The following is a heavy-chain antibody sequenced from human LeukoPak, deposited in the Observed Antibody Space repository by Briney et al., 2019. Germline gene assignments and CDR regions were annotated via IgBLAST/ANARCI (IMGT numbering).Heavy chain of an antibody. D-gene: IGHD6-13*01. CDR1: GGSISSYY. V-gene: IGHV4-4*07. CDR2: IYTSGST. CDR3: ARDRSSSWSAPNWFDP. J-gene: IGHJ5*02. Sequence: SETLSLTRTVSGGSISSYYWSWIRQPAGKGLEWIGRIYTSGSTNYNPSLKSRVTMSVDTSRNQFSLKLSSVTAADTAVYYCARDRSSSWSAPNWFDPWGQGTLVTVSS.